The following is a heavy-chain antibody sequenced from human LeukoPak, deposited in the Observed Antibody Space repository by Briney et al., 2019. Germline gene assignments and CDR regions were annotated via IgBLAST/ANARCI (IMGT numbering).Heavy chain of an antibody. V-gene: IGHV4-59*01. CDR1: GGSISSYY. CDR3: ARWYGGVWYFDL. D-gene: IGHD1-14*01. CDR2: IYYSGST. Sequence: SETLSLTCTVSGGSISSYYWSWIRQPPRKGLEWIGYIYYSGSTNYNPSLKSRVTISVDTSKNQFSLKLSSVTAADTDVYYCARWYGGVWYFDLWGRGTLVTVSS. J-gene: IGHJ2*01.